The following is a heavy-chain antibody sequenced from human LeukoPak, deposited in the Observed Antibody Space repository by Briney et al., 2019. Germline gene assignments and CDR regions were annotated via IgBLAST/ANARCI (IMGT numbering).Heavy chain of an antibody. CDR3: ASFETVAAKPFDY. CDR2: ISSESTYI. D-gene: IGHD6-19*01. CDR1: GFTFSSYS. Sequence: GGSLRLSCAASGFTFSSYSMNWVRQAPGKGLEWVSSISSESTYIFYADSVKGRFTISRDNAKNSLYLQMNGLRAEDTAVYYCASFETVAAKPFDYWGQGTLVTVSS. J-gene: IGHJ4*02. V-gene: IGHV3-21*01.